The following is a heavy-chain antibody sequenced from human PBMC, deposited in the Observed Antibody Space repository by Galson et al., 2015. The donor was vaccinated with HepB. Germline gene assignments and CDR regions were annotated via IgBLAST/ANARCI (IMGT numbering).Heavy chain of an antibody. J-gene: IGHJ4*02. V-gene: IGHV7-4-1*02. D-gene: IGHD3-22*01. Sequence: SVKVSCKASGYTFTSYAMNWVRQAPGQGLEWMGWINTNTGNPTYAQGFTGRFVFSLDTSVSTAYLQISSLKAEDTAVYYCARARYYYDSNGYYSTTPYYFDYWGQGTLVTVSS. CDR2: INTNTGNP. CDR1: GYTFTSYA. CDR3: ARARYYYDSNGYYSTTPYYFDY.